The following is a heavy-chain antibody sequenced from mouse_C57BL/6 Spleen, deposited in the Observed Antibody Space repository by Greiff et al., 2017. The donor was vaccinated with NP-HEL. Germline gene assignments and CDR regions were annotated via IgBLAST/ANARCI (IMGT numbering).Heavy chain of an antibody. Sequence: VQLKESGPELVKPGASVKISCKASGYTFTDYYMNWVKQSHGKSLEWIGDINPNNGGTSYNQKFKGKATLTVDKSSSTAYMELRSLTSEDSAVYYCARNYYGSSPYWGQGTTLTVSS. CDR3: ARNYYGSSPY. V-gene: IGHV1-26*01. D-gene: IGHD1-1*01. J-gene: IGHJ2*01. CDR1: GYTFTDYY. CDR2: INPNNGGT.